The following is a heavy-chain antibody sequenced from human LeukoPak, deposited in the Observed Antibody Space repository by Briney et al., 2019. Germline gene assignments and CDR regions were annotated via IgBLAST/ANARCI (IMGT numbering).Heavy chain of an antibody. CDR2: IYYSGST. Sequence: SETLSLTCTVSGGSISSGDYYWSWIRQPPGKGLEWIGYIYYSGSTYYNPSLKSRVTISVDTSKNQFSLKLSSVTAADTAGYYCARDPLYYYDSSGYYYGPDYWGQGTLVTVSS. V-gene: IGHV4-30-4*01. CDR3: ARDPLYYYDSSGYYYGPDY. D-gene: IGHD3-22*01. J-gene: IGHJ4*02. CDR1: GGSISSGDYY.